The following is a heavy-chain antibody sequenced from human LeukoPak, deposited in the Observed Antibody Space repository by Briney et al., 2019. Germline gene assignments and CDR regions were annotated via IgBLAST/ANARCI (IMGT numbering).Heavy chain of an antibody. J-gene: IGHJ4*02. D-gene: IGHD3-9*01. Sequence: GGSLRLSCAASGFTFSDYAMHWVRQAPGKGLEWVSFIRYDGRNKYYADSVKGRFTISRDNSKNSLYLQMSSLRAEDTAVYYCAKGAGYFDWVGYFDYWGQGTLVTVSS. CDR1: GFTFSDYA. CDR3: AKGAGYFDWVGYFDY. V-gene: IGHV3-30*02. CDR2: IRYDGRNK.